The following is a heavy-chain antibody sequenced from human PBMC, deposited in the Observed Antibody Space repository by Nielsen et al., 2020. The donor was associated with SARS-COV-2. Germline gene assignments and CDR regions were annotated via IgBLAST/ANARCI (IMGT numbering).Heavy chain of an antibody. J-gene: IGHJ3*02. D-gene: IGHD2-15*01. Sequence: WLRQPPGKGLEWVSSISSSSSYIYYADSVKGRFTISRDNAKKSLYLQMNSLRAEDTAVYYCARDVPGYCSGGTCYSGYAFDIWGQGTMVTVSS. CDR3: ARDVPGYCSGGTCYSGYAFDI. CDR2: ISSSSSYI. V-gene: IGHV3-21*04.